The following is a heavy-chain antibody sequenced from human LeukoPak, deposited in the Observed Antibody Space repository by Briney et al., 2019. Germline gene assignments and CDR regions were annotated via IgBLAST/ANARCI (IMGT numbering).Heavy chain of an antibody. J-gene: IGHJ4*02. CDR1: GFIFRSYG. CDR3: ARGRGGVNDY. V-gene: IGHV3-33*01. CDR2: IWYDGTNK. D-gene: IGHD4-23*01. Sequence: AESLTLSCAASGFIFRSYGMHWVRQAPGKGLEWVAVIWYDGTNKYYADSVKGRFTISRDTSKNTLYLQMDGLRADATAVYYSARGRGGVNDYGGQGPLVTVS.